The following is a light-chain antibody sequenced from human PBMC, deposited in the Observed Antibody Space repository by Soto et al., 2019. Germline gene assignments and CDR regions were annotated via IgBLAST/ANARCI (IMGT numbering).Light chain of an antibody. CDR2: AAL. J-gene: IGKJ1*01. V-gene: IGKV1-39*01. CDR3: QQSYSTPPWT. CDR1: QSIVTY. Sequence: DIQMTQSPSSLSASVGDRVTITCRASQSIVTYLNWYLQKPGKAPKLLIYAALNLQSGVPSRFSGSGSGTDFTLTISSLQPEDFATYFCQQSYSTPPWTFGQGTKVDIK.